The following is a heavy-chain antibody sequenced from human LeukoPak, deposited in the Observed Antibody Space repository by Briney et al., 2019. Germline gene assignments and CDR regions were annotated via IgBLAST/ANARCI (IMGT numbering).Heavy chain of an antibody. Sequence: KPSETLSLTCTVSGGSISSYYWSWIRQPPGKGLEWIGYIYYSGSTNYNTSLKSRVTISVDPSTNQFSLKLSSLTAADTAVYYCARGGTVRNGMDVWGQGTTVTVSS. CDR1: GGSISSYY. D-gene: IGHD1-26*01. J-gene: IGHJ6*02. V-gene: IGHV4-59*01. CDR2: IYYSGST. CDR3: ARGGTVRNGMDV.